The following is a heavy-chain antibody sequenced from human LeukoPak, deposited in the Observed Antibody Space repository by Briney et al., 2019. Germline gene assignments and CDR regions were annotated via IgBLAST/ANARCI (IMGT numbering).Heavy chain of an antibody. Sequence: GESLKISCKGSGNSFTSYWNGLVRQMPGKGLEWMGIIYPVDSDTRYRPSFEGQVTISDDKSISTAYLQRSRLTASDTALYCAGRVGYCSSNRCYRDPNVDYWGQGTLVTVSS. D-gene: IGHD2-2*02. J-gene: IGHJ4*01. V-gene: IGHV5-51*01. CDR3: GRVGYCSSNRCYRDPNVDY. CDR1: GNSFTSYW. CDR2: IYPVDSDT.